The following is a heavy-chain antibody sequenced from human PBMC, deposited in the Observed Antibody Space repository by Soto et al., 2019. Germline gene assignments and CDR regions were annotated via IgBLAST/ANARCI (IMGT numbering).Heavy chain of an antibody. CDR3: ARGRVVVVPAAITQISRRRMGWFDP. V-gene: IGHV4-34*01. Sequence: SETLSLTCAVYGGSFSGYYWSWIRQPPGKGLEWIGEINHSGSTNYNPSLKSRVTISVDTSKNQFSLKLSSVTAADTAVYYCARGRVVVVPAAITQISRRRMGWFDPWGQGTLVTVSS. CDR1: GGSFSGYY. D-gene: IGHD2-2*02. CDR2: INHSGST. J-gene: IGHJ5*02.